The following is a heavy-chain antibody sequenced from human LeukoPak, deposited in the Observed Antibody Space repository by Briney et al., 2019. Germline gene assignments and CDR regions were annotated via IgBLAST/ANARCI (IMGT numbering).Heavy chain of an antibody. J-gene: IGHJ4*02. CDR1: GYTFTSYY. CDR2: INPSNGYT. D-gene: IGHD6-19*01. CDR3: ARLAVAQTGLFDY. V-gene: IGHV1-46*01. Sequence: ASVKVSCKASGYTFTSYYMHWVRQAPGQGLEWMGIINPSNGYTTYAQKFQGRVTMTRDTSTSTVYMELSSLRSEDTAVYYCARLAVAQTGLFDYWGQGTLVTVSS.